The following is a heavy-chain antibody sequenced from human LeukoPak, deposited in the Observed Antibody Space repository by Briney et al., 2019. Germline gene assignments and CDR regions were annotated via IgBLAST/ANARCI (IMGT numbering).Heavy chain of an antibody. Sequence: ASVKVSCKASGYTFTGQYMHWVRQAPGQGLEWMGWINPNTGVTNYAQRLQGRVTMTRDTSINTAFVELRRLRSDDTATYYCARAQNYHDRSGYSDDTFDVWGHGTMITVSS. CDR1: GYTFTGQY. J-gene: IGHJ3*01. D-gene: IGHD3-22*01. CDR2: INPNTGVT. CDR3: ARAQNYHDRSGYSDDTFDV. V-gene: IGHV1-2*02.